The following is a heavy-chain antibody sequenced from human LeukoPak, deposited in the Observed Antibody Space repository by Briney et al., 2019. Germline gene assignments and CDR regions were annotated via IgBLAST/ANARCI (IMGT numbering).Heavy chain of an antibody. CDR1: GGSISSSNW. D-gene: IGHD2-2*01. J-gene: IGHJ5*02. Sequence: PSETLSLTCAVSGGSISSSNWWSWVRQPPGKGLEWIGEIYHSGSTNYNPSLKSRVTISVDKSKNQFSLNLSSVTAADTAVYYCARESRYCSSTSCYHWFDPRGQGTLVTVSS. CDR2: IYHSGST. CDR3: ARESRYCSSTSCYHWFDP. V-gene: IGHV4-4*02.